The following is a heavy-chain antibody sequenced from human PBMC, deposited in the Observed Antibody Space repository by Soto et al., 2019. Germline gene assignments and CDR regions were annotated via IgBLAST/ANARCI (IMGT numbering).Heavy chain of an antibody. J-gene: IGHJ4*02. Sequence: SVKVSCKASGGTFSSYAISWVRQAPGQGLEWMGGIIPIFGTANYAQKFQGRVTITADESTSTAYMELSSLRSEDTAVYYCAREWGRGGSGAFDYWGQGTLVTVSS. CDR1: GGTFSSYA. D-gene: IGHD2-15*01. CDR2: IIPIFGTA. V-gene: IGHV1-69*13. CDR3: AREWGRGGSGAFDY.